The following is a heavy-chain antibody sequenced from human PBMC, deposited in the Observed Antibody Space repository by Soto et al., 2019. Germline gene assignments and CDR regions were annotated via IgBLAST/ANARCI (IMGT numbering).Heavy chain of an antibody. V-gene: IGHV3-30*18. CDR2: ISYDGSNK. Sequence: GSLRLSCAASGFTFVSYGIRCFRQAAVKGLEWVAVISYDGSNKYYADSVKGRFTISRDNPKNTLYLQMNSLRAEDTAVYYCAKDSLFLSVAGLFDYWGQGTLVTVSS. D-gene: IGHD6-19*01. J-gene: IGHJ4*02. CDR3: AKDSLFLSVAGLFDY. CDR1: GFTFVSYG.